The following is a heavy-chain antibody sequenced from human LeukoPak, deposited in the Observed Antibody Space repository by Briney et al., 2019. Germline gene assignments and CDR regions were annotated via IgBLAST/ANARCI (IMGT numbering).Heavy chain of an antibody. Sequence: EASVTVSCKASGGSFNTYDINWVRQAPGQGLEWMGRISPMLGIPNYAQKFQARLTIAADKSTSTAYMDLSSLTSEDTAVYYCARGFRDWNWNSLIWFDSWGQGTLVTVSS. CDR1: GGSFNTYD. J-gene: IGHJ5*01. CDR2: ISPMLGIP. V-gene: IGHV1-69*04. D-gene: IGHD1-7*01. CDR3: ARGFRDWNWNSLIWFDS.